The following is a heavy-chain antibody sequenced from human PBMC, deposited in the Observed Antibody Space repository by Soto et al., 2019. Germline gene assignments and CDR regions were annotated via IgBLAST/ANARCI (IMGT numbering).Heavy chain of an antibody. CDR3: ARRLGVTTGPRPFDY. Sequence: SETLSLTCTVSGGSISSSTYYWGWIRQPPGKGLEWIGKINHSGSTNYNPSLKSRVTISVDTSKNQFSLKLSSVTAADTAVYYCARRLGVTTGPRPFDYWGQGTLVTVSS. CDR2: INHSGST. CDR1: GGSISSSTYY. V-gene: IGHV4-39*07. J-gene: IGHJ4*02. D-gene: IGHD4-17*01.